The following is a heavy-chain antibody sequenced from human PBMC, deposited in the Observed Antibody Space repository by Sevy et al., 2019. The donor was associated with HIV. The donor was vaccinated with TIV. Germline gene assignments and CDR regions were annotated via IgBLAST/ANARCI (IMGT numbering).Heavy chain of an antibody. D-gene: IGHD3-10*01. Sequence: SETLSLTCTVSGGSISSGDYYWSWIRQPPGKGLEWIGYIYYSGSTYYNPSLKSRVTISVDTSKNQFSLKRSPVTAADTAVYYCARARFTLSPSGITMVRAYGMDVWGQGTTVTVSS. V-gene: IGHV4-30-4*01. J-gene: IGHJ6*02. CDR3: ARARFTLSPSGITMVRAYGMDV. CDR2: IYYSGST. CDR1: GGSISSGDYY.